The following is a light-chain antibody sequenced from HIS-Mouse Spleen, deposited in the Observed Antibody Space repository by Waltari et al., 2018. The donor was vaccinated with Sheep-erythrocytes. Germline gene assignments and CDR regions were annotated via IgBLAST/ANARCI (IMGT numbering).Light chain of an antibody. J-gene: IGLJ2*01. V-gene: IGLV1-40*01. CDR1: SSNIRAGYD. CDR3: QSYDSSLSGYVV. Sequence: QSVLTQPPSVSGAPGPRVTISCTGSSSNIRAGYDVHWYQQLPGTAPKLLIYGNSNRPSGVPDRFSGSKSGTSASLAITGLQAEDEADYYCQSYDSSLSGYVVFGGGTKLTVL. CDR2: GNS.